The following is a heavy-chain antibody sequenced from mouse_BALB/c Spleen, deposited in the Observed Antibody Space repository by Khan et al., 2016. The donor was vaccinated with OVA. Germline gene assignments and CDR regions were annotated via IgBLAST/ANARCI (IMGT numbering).Heavy chain of an antibody. CDR1: GFTFSNYA. J-gene: IGHJ4*01. CDR3: ARSVGDYHAMDY. CDR2: ISTGGHYT. D-gene: IGHD2-13*01. Sequence: EVELVESGGGLVKPGGSLKLSCSASGFTFSNYAMYWVRQTPEKRLECVATISTGGHYTFYPDSVKGRFTITRDNAKNTLYLPMSSLRSEDTVMYYCARSVGDYHAMDYWGQGTSVTVSS. V-gene: IGHV5-9-3*01.